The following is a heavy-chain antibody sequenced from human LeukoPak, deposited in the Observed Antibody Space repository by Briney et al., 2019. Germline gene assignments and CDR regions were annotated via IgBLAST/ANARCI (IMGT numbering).Heavy chain of an antibody. CDR3: ARVTSGMRYNWFDP. CDR1: GYTFTDYY. D-gene: IGHD2-2*01. Sequence: SVKVSCKTSGYTFTDYYVNWLRQAPGQGLEWMGYIHPRSGYSESAQRFQGRLSMTRDVSTDTAYMELSTLTSDDTAVYYCARVTSGMRYNWFDPWGQGTLIIVSS. V-gene: IGHV1-8*01. J-gene: IGHJ5*02. CDR2: IHPRSGYS.